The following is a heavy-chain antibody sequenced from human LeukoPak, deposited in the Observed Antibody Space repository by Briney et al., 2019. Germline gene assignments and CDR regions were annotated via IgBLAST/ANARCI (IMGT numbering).Heavy chain of an antibody. J-gene: IGHJ4*02. CDR1: GFIFNSHA. V-gene: IGHV3-23*01. CDR2: ISGSGGIT. D-gene: IGHD3-10*02. CDR3: AKVKVTKSYYVPLDY. Sequence: PGGSLRLSCAASGFIFNSHAMNWVRQAPGKGLEWVSAISGSGGITYYADSVKGRFTISRDNSKNTLYLQMNSLRAEDTAVYYCAKVKVTKSYYVPLDYWGQGTLVTVSS.